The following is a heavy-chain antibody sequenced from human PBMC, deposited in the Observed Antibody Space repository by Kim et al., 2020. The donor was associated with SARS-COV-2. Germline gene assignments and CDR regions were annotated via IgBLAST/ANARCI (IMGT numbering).Heavy chain of an antibody. J-gene: IGHJ4*02. CDR2: IKSKTDGGTT. CDR3: TTDRLLWFGELYR. CDR1: GFTFSNAW. V-gene: IGHV3-15*01. D-gene: IGHD3-10*01. Sequence: GGSLRLSCAASGFTFSNAWMSWVRQAPGKGLEWVGRIKSKTDGGTTGYAAPVKGRFTISRDDSKNTLYLQMNSLKTEDTAVYYCTTDRLLWFGELYRWGQGTLVTVSS.